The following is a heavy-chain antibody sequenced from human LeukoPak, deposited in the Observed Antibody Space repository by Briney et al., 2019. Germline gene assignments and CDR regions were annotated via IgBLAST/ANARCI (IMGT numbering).Heavy chain of an antibody. CDR3: ARLTRCSSTSCYDPLDY. D-gene: IGHD2-2*01. J-gene: IGHJ4*02. Sequence: GASVKVSCKASGYTFTGYYMHWVRQAPGQGLEWMGWINPNSGGTNYAQKFQGRVTMTRDTSISTAYMELSRLRSDDTAVYYCARLTRCSSTSCYDPLDYWGQGTLVTVSS. V-gene: IGHV1-2*02. CDR2: INPNSGGT. CDR1: GYTFTGYY.